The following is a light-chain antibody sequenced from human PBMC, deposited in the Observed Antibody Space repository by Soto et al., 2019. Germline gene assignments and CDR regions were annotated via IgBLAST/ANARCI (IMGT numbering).Light chain of an antibody. CDR3: QQYNSYSPT. J-gene: IGKJ1*01. V-gene: IGKV1-5*03. Sequence: DIQMTQSPSTLSASVGDRVTITCRSSQSISSWLAWYQQKPGKAPKLLIYKASSLESGVPSRFSCSGSGTEFTLTISSLQPDDCETYYCQQYNSYSPTFGQGTKVEIK. CDR1: QSISSW. CDR2: KAS.